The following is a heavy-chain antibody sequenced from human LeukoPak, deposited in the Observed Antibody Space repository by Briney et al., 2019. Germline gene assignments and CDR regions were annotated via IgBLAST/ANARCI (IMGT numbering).Heavy chain of an antibody. CDR1: GGSTSSYY. V-gene: IGHV4-59*01. Sequence: SETLSLTCTVSGGSTSSYYWSWIRQPPGKGLEWIGYIYYSGSTNYNPSLKSRVTISVDTSKNQFSLKLSSVIAADTAVYYCARSGTHYYGSGSPYYFDYWGQGTLVTVSS. CDR3: ARSGTHYYGSGSPYYFDY. D-gene: IGHD3-10*01. J-gene: IGHJ4*02. CDR2: IYYSGST.